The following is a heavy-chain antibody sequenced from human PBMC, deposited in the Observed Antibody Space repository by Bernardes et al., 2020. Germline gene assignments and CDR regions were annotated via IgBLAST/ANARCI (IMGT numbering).Heavy chain of an antibody. J-gene: IGHJ6*03. V-gene: IGHV3-21*01. CDR2: ISSSSSYI. CDR1: GFTFSSYS. Sequence: GWSLRLSCAASGFTFSSYSMNWVRQAPGKGLEWVSSISSSSSYIYYADSVKGRFTISRDNAKNSLYLQMNSLRAEDTAVYYCARGDYGSAIMRYYYYYMDVWGKGTTVTVSS. D-gene: IGHD3-10*01. CDR3: ARGDYGSAIMRYYYYYMDV.